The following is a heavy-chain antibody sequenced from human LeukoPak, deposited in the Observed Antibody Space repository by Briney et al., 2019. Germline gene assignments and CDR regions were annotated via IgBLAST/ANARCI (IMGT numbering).Heavy chain of an antibody. CDR2: ISGRGGST. V-gene: IGHV3-23*01. CDR3: AKARSASYYFGAFDI. J-gene: IGHJ3*02. Sequence: WGSLILSCAASGFTFSSYAMRWIRPAPGKGVGGVSAISGRGGSTYYADSGKGRFTISRNNSKNTLYQQMNSLRAEDTAVYYCAKARSASYYFGAFDIWGQGTMVTVSS. D-gene: IGHD1-26*01. CDR1: GFTFSSYA.